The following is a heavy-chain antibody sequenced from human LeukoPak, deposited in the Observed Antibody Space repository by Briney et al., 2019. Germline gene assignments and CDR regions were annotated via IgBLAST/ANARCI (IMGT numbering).Heavy chain of an antibody. CDR1: GGFISGYY. D-gene: IGHD2-8*01. J-gene: IGHJ5*02. CDR3: ARVSTNGVSNWFDP. CDR2: SYYSGNT. V-gene: IGHV4-59*01. Sequence: PSETLSLTCTVCGGFISGYYWSWIRQPPGKGLEWIGYSYYSGNTICNPSLKSRVTMSVDRSTNQFSLKLSSVTAADTAGYYCARVSTNGVSNWFDPWGQGTLVTVSS.